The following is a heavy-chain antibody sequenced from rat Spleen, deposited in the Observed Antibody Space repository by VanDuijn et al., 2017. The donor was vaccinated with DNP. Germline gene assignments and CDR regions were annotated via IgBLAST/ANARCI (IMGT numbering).Heavy chain of an antibody. J-gene: IGHJ1*01. V-gene: IGHV5-29*01. Sequence: EVQLVESDGGLVQPGRSLKLSCAASGFTFSDYYMAWVRQAPTKGLEWVATISYDGSSTYYRDSGKGRFTISRDNAKSTLYLKMDSLRSEDTATYYCASQGYFDFWGPGTMVTVSS. CDR3: ASQGYFDF. CDR1: GFTFSDYY. CDR2: ISYDGSST.